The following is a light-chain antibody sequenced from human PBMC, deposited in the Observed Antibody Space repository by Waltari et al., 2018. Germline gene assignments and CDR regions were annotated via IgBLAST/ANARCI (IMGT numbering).Light chain of an antibody. V-gene: IGKV3-20*01. Sequence: IVLTQSPGTLSLSPGDRASLSCKASQSLGKNYLAWYQHKPGQSPRLLIYGASSRAAGIPDRVSGSGSETDFTLTISRLEPEYFAVYYCQQYASSVLYTFGQGTKLEIK. CDR3: QQYASSVLYT. CDR2: GAS. J-gene: IGKJ2*01. CDR1: QSLGKNY.